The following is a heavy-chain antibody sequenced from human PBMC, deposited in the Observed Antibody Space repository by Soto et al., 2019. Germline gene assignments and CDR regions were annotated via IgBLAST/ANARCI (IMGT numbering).Heavy chain of an antibody. V-gene: IGHV4-39*01. CDR1: GGSISSSSYY. CDR2: IYYSGST. Sequence: SETLSLTCTVSGGSISSSSYYWGWIRQPPGKGLEWIGSIYYSGSTYYNPSLKSRVTISVDTSKNQFSLKLSSVTAADTAVYYCARLGDVVVPAASLYMDVWGKGTTVTVSS. D-gene: IGHD2-2*01. CDR3: ARLGDVVVPAASLYMDV. J-gene: IGHJ6*03.